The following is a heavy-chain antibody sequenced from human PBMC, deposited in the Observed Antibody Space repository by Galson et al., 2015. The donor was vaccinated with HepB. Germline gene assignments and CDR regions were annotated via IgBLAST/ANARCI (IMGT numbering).Heavy chain of an antibody. CDR3: ARAEYYYDSVGGRHEDAFDI. V-gene: IGHV3-64*01. Sequence: SLRLSCAASGFTFSSYAMHWVRQAPGKGLEYVSAISSNGGSTYYANSVKGRFTISRDNSKNTLYLQMGSLRAEDMAVYYCARAEYYYDSVGGRHEDAFDIWGQGTMVTVSS. CDR2: ISSNGGST. J-gene: IGHJ3*02. CDR1: GFTFSSYA. D-gene: IGHD3-22*01.